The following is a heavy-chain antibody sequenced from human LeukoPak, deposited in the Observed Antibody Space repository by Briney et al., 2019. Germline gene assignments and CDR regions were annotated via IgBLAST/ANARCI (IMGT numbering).Heavy chain of an antibody. J-gene: IGHJ4*02. D-gene: IGHD3-10*01. V-gene: IGHV4-4*02. CDR1: GGSISSSNW. Sequence: SETLSLTCAVSGGSISSSNWWSWVRQPPGKGLEWIGEFYHSVSTNYNQSLKSRVTISVDKSKNQFSLKLGSVAAADTAVYYCARGMRYYYGSGSYLHYWGQGTLVTVSS. CDR3: ARGMRYYYGSGSYLHY. CDR2: FYHSVST.